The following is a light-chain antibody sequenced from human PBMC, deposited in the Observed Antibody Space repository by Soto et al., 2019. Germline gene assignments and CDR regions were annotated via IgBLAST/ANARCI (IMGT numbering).Light chain of an antibody. Sequence: DLQMTQSPSSLSASVGDRVSITCRASQSISSYLNWYQQKPGKAPKLLIYAASSLQSGVPSRFSGSGSGTDFTLTISSLQPEDFATYYCQQATSFPLTFGGGTKVDI. CDR2: AAS. CDR1: QSISSY. V-gene: IGKV1-39*01. CDR3: QQATSFPLT. J-gene: IGKJ4*02.